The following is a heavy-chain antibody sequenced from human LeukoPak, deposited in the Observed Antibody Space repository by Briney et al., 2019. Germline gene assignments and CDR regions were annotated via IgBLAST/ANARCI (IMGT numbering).Heavy chain of an antibody. CDR2: IYTSGST. D-gene: IGHD3-22*01. CDR1: GGSISSGSYY. V-gene: IGHV4-61*02. Sequence: SETLSLTCTVSGGSISSGSYYWSWIRQPAGKGLEWIGRIYTSGSTNYNPSLKSRVTISVDTSKNQFSLKLSSVTAADTAVYYCARSKYYYDSSGYYPGYFQHWGQGTLVTVSS. J-gene: IGHJ1*01. CDR3: ARSKYYYDSSGYYPGYFQH.